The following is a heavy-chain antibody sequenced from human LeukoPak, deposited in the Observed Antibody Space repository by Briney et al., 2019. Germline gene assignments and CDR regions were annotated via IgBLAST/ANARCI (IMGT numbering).Heavy chain of an antibody. CDR1: GGTFSSYA. Sequence: GSSVKVSCKASGGTFSSYAISWVRQAPGQGLEWMGRIIPILGIANYAQKFQGRVTITADKSTSTAYMELSSLRSEDTAVYYCAREARYCSGGRCYPFKFDYWGQGTLVTVSS. V-gene: IGHV1-69*04. D-gene: IGHD2-15*01. J-gene: IGHJ4*02. CDR2: IIPILGIA. CDR3: AREARYCSGGRCYPFKFDY.